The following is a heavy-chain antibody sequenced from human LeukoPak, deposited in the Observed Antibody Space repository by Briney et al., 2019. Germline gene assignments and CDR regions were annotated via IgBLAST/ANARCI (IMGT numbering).Heavy chain of an antibody. Sequence: SETLSLTCTVSGGSISSYYWSWIRQPPGKGLEWIGYIYYSGSTTYNPSLNSRVTISVDTSKNQFSLKLSSVTSADTAVYFCARLEEGYHYDSGSYYRDFDYWGQGTLVTVSS. D-gene: IGHD3-10*01. CDR3: ARLEEGYHYDSGSYYRDFDY. CDR2: IYYSGST. J-gene: IGHJ4*02. CDR1: GGSISSYY. V-gene: IGHV4-59*01.